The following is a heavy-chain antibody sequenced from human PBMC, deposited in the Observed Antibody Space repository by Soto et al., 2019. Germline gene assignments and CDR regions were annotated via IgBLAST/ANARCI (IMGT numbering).Heavy chain of an antibody. J-gene: IGHJ3*02. D-gene: IGHD2-2*01. Sequence: QVQLQESGPGLVKPSETLSLTCTVSGGSISSYYWSWIRQPPGKGLEWIGYIYYSGSTNYNPSLKSRVTISVDTSKNQFSLKLSSVTAADTAVYYCARDIGPAAMPVTIGAFDIWGQGTMVTVSS. CDR1: GGSISSYY. V-gene: IGHV4-59*01. CDR2: IYYSGST. CDR3: ARDIGPAAMPVTIGAFDI.